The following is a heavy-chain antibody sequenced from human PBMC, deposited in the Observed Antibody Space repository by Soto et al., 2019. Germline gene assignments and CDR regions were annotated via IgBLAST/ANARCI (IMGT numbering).Heavy chain of an antibody. CDR2: ISAYNGNT. CDR3: ARGAARPDYYYYGMDV. V-gene: IGHV1-18*01. CDR1: GYTFTSYG. D-gene: IGHD6-6*01. Sequence: ASVKVSCKASGYTFTSYGISWVRQAPGQGLEWMGWISAYNGNTNYAQKLQGRVTMTTDTSTSTAYMELRSLRSDDTAVYYCARGAARPDYYYYGMDVWGQGTTVTVSS. J-gene: IGHJ6*02.